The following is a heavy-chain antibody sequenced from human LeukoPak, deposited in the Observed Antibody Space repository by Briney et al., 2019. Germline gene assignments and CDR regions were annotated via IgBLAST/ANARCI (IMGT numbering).Heavy chain of an antibody. D-gene: IGHD1-26*01. J-gene: IGHJ4*02. CDR3: ARVGATQIDY. Sequence: PSQTLSLTCTVSGGSISSGDYYWSWIRQPPGKGLEWIGEINHSGSTNYNPSLKSRVTISVDTSKNQFSLKLSSVTAADTAVYYCARVGATQIDYWGQGTLVTVSS. CDR1: GGSISSGDYY. V-gene: IGHV4-30-4*01. CDR2: INHSGST.